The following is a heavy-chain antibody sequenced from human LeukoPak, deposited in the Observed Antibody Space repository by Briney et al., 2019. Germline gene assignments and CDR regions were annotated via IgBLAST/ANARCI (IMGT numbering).Heavy chain of an antibody. D-gene: IGHD1-26*01. CDR2: IIWNVGRT. Sequence: GGSLRLSCAASRFTFDDYGMSWVRQAPGKGLEWVPGIIWNVGRTGYADSVKGRFTTSRDNAKNSLYLQMSSLRAEDTALYYCARSLPIAISGSRYYYYYYMDVWGKGTTVTVSS. CDR3: ARSLPIAISGSRYYYYYYMDV. J-gene: IGHJ6*03. V-gene: IGHV3-20*04. CDR1: RFTFDDYG.